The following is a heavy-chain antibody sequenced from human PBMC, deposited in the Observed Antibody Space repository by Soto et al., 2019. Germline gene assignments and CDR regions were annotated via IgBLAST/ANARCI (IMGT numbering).Heavy chain of an antibody. V-gene: IGHV3-66*01. Sequence: EVQLVESGGGLVQPGGSLRLSCVASGFTVSNNYMSWVRQAPGKGLEWVSVIYSGGSTYYADSGKGSFTTFRDNSKNTLDLQMNSLRAEDTAVYYCARDSRARPSTRDYSSYYMDVWGKGTTVTVSS. D-gene: IGHD6-6*01. CDR2: IYSGGST. CDR3: ARDSRARPSTRDYSSYYMDV. CDR1: GFTVSNNY. J-gene: IGHJ6*03.